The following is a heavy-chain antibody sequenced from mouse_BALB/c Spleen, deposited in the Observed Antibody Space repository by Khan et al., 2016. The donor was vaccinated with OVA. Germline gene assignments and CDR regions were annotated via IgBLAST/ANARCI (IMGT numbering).Heavy chain of an antibody. Sequence: EVELVESGPGLVKPSQSLSLTCTVTGYSITSDYAWNWIRQLPGNKLEWMGYISYSGSTSYTPSLKSRITITRDTSKNQFFLQLNSVTTEDTATYYWTNDDGYLDYGGQGTTLTVSS. CDR2: ISYSGST. D-gene: IGHD2-12*01. J-gene: IGHJ2*01. CDR3: TNDDGYLDY. V-gene: IGHV3-2*02. CDR1: GYSITSDYA.